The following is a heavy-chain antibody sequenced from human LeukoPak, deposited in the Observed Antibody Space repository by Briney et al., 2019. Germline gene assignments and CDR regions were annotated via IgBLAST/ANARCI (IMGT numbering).Heavy chain of an antibody. J-gene: IGHJ5*02. CDR3: ARHDSYGSLNWFDP. V-gene: IGHV4-39*01. CDR1: GGSLTSPNYY. CDR2: IDYSGTT. D-gene: IGHD3-10*01. Sequence: SETLSLTCFVSGGSLTSPNYYRGWIRQPPRKGLEWIGSIDYSGTTYYNPSLKSRLTISVDASKNHFSLKLTSVTAADTAVYYCARHDSYGSLNWFDPWGQGTLITVSS.